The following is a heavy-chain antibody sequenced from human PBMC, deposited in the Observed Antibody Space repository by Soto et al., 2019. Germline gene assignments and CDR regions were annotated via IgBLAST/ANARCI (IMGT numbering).Heavy chain of an antibody. J-gene: IGHJ6*02. Sequence: QVQLVQSGAEVKKPGASVKVSCKASGYTFTSYAMHWVRQAPGQRLEWMGWINAGNGNTKYSQKFQGRVTMTRDTSASTAYMELSSLRSEDTAVYHCAREPLDYYSGMDVWGQGTTVTVSS. CDR1: GYTFTSYA. CDR3: AREPLDYYSGMDV. CDR2: INAGNGNT. V-gene: IGHV1-3*01.